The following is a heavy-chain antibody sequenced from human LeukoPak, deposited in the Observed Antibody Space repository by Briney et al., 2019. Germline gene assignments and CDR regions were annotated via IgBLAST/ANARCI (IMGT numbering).Heavy chain of an antibody. D-gene: IGHD1-26*01. CDR2: ISGSGGST. CDR1: GFTFSSYA. CDR3: AKDLGANVDTTFDY. Sequence: GRSLRLSCAASGFTFSSYAMSWVRQAPGKGLEWVSAISGSGGSTYYADSVKGRFTISRDNSKNTLYLQINSLRAEDTAVYYCAKDLGANVDTTFDYWGQGTLVTVSS. J-gene: IGHJ4*02. V-gene: IGHV3-23*01.